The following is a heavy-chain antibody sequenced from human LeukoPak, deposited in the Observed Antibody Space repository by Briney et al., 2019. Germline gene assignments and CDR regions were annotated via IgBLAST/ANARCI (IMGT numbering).Heavy chain of an antibody. CDR2: IYPGDSDA. J-gene: IGHJ6*02. D-gene: IGHD5-18*01. V-gene: IGHV5-51*01. Sequence: PGESLQISCKGSGYSFTSYWIAWVRQVPGKGLEWMGIIYPGDSDARYSPSFQGPVTISADKSISTAYLQWNSLKASDTAMYYCARLRGQYTAMAIGVLYYYYGMDVWGQGTTVTVSS. CDR1: GYSFTSYW. CDR3: ARLRGQYTAMAIGVLYYYYGMDV.